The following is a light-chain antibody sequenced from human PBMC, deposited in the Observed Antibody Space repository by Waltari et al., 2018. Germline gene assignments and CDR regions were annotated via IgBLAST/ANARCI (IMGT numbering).Light chain of an antibody. V-gene: IGKV3-20*01. CDR3: QHYVNLPAT. J-gene: IGKJ1*01. CDR2: DAS. Sequence: EIVLTQSPGTLSLSPGERATLSCRASQSVGRSLAWYQQKPGQAPRLLIYDASSRATGTPGRFSGSGSGTYFSLAISSLEPEDFAVYYCQHYVNLPATFGQGTKVEIK. CDR1: QSVGRS.